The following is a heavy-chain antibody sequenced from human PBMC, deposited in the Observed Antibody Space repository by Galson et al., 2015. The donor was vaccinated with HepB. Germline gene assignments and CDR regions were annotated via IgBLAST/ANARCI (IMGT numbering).Heavy chain of an antibody. J-gene: IGHJ4*02. Sequence: SLRLSCAASGFTFSSYSMNWVRQAPGKGLEWVSSISSSSSYIYYADSVKGRFTISRDNAKNSLYLQMNSLSAEDTAVYYCANDVAGWFGFCFDYWGQGTLVTVSS. CDR3: ANDVAGWFGFCFDY. CDR2: ISSSSSYI. D-gene: IGHD3-10*01. V-gene: IGHV3-21*01. CDR1: GFTFSSYS.